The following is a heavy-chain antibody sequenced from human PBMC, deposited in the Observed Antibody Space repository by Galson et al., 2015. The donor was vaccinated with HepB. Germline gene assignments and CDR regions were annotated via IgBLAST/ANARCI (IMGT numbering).Heavy chain of an antibody. V-gene: IGHV2-5*02. CDR2: IYWDDDK. Sequence: PALVKPTPTLTLTCTFSGLSLSTRGVGVGWIRQPPGKALEWLALIYWDDDKRYSPSLKSRLTITKDTSKNQVVLTMTNMDPVDTATYYCAHRQGGDYYFDYWGQGTLVTVSS. CDR1: GLSLSTRGVG. J-gene: IGHJ4*02. CDR3: AHRQGGDYYFDY. D-gene: IGHD2-21*01.